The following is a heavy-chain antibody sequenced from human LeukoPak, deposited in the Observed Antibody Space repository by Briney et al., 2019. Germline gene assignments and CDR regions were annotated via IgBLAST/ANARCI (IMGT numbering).Heavy chain of an antibody. CDR2: IRSKAYGGTT. V-gene: IGHV3-49*04. D-gene: IGHD3-10*01. Sequence: GGSLRLSCTASGFTFGDYAMSWVRQAPGKGLEWVGFIRSKAYGGTTEYAASVKGRFTISRDDSKSIAYLQMNSLKTEDTAVYYCTRDPTPYYNDYWGQGTLVTVSS. CDR1: GFTFGDYA. J-gene: IGHJ4*02. CDR3: TRDPTPYYNDY.